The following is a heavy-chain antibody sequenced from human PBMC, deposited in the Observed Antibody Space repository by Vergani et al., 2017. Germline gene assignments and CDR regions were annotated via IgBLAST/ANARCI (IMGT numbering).Heavy chain of an antibody. V-gene: IGHV1-3*01. CDR1: GYTFTSYA. CDR2: INAGNGNT. Sequence: QVQLVQSGAEVKKPGASVKVSCKASGYTFTSYAMHWVRQAPGQRLEWMGWINAGNGNTKYSQKFQGRVTITGDTSASTAYMELSSLRSEDTAVYYCARSYCSGGSCYSGMPWGQGTLVTVSS. J-gene: IGHJ4*02. D-gene: IGHD2-15*01. CDR3: ARSYCSGGSCYSGMP.